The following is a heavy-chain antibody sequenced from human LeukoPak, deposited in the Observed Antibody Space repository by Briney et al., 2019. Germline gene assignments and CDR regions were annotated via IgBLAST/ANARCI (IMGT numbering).Heavy chain of an antibody. CDR1: GGSISSYY. V-gene: IGHV4-4*09. J-gene: IGHJ5*02. CDR3: ARHATYYDFWSGYYWGNWFDP. Sequence: SETLSLTCTVSGGSISSYYWSWIRQPPGKGLEWIGYIYTSGSTNYNPSLKSRVTISVDTSKNQFSLKLSSVTAADTAVYYCARHATYYDFWSGYYWGNWFDPWGQGTLVTVSS. D-gene: IGHD3-3*01. CDR2: IYTSGST.